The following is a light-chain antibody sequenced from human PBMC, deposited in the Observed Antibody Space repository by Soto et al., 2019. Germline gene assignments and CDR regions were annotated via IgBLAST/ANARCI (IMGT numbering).Light chain of an antibody. J-gene: IGLJ1*01. CDR3: AAWNDSLSGGV. V-gene: IGLV1-47*02. Sequence: QSVLTQPPSASGTPGQTVTISCSGSSFNIGFNYVYWYQQLPGMAPKLLIHSNDERPAAVPDRFSGSKSSTSASLAISGPRSEDEAEYYCAAWNDSLSGGVFGTGTKLTVL. CDR2: SND. CDR1: SFNIGFNY.